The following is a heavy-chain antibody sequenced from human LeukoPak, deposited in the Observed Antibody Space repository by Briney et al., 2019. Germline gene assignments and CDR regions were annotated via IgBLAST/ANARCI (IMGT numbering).Heavy chain of an antibody. Sequence: ASVKVSCKAPGYTFTGYYMHWVRQAPGQGLGWMGWINPNSGGTNYAQKFQGRVTMTRDTSISTAYMELSRLRSDDTAVYYCARAGLYSSSSRGWFDPWGQGTLVTVSS. D-gene: IGHD6-6*01. J-gene: IGHJ5*02. CDR3: ARAGLYSSSSRGWFDP. CDR1: GYTFTGYY. CDR2: INPNSGGT. V-gene: IGHV1-2*02.